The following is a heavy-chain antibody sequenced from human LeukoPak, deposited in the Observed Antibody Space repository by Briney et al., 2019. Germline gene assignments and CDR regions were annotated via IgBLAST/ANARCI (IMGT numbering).Heavy chain of an antibody. CDR3: AKDTTPSGAGLVIDY. CDR2: ISWNSGSI. V-gene: IGHV3-9*01. J-gene: IGHJ4*02. D-gene: IGHD3/OR15-3a*01. CDR1: GFTFSDYY. Sequence: PGGSLRLSCAASGFTFSDYYMSWIRQAPGKGLGWVSGISWNSGSIGYADSVKGRFTIPRDNAKNSLYLQMNSLRAEDTALYYCAKDTTPSGAGLVIDYWGQGTLVTVSS.